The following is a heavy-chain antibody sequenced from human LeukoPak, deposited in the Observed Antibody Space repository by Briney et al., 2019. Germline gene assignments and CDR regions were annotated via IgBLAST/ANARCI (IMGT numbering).Heavy chain of an antibody. J-gene: IGHJ4*02. Sequence: PGGSLRLSCAASGFTFSSYWMHWVRQAPGKGLVWVSRINSDGSSTSYADSVKGRFTISRDNSKNTLYLQMNSLRAEDTAVYYCARSYSSGWYAPIDYWGQGTLVTVSS. CDR1: GFTFSSYW. CDR3: ARSYSSGWYAPIDY. D-gene: IGHD6-19*01. CDR2: INSDGSST. V-gene: IGHV3-74*01.